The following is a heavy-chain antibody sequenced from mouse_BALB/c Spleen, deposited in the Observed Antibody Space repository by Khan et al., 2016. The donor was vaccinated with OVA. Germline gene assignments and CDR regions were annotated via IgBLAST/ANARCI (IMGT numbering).Heavy chain of an antibody. J-gene: IGHJ3*01. V-gene: IGHV3-8*02. CDR3: ARYLHYYGSSPWFPY. CDR2: ISYSGIT. CDR1: GDSITSGY. D-gene: IGHD1-1*01. Sequence: EVQLQESGPSLVQPSQTLSLTCSVTGDSITSGYWNWIRQFPGNKLEFMGYISYSGITYYNPSLKGRISITRDTSKNQYFLQLNSVTTEDTATYYCARYLHYYGSSPWFPYWGQGTLVTVSA.